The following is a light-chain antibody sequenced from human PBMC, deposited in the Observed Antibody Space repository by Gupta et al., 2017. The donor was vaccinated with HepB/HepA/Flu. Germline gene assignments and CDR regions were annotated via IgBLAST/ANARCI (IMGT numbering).Light chain of an antibody. J-gene: IGKJ4*01. Sequence: EIVLTQSPATLSLSPGERATLSCRASQGIISYLAWYQQKPGQAPRLLIYDAYNRATGIPARFSGSGSGTDFTLTISSLEPEDFAVYYCQQRSKWPLTFGGGTKVEIK. CDR1: QGIISY. CDR3: QQRSKWPLT. CDR2: DAY. V-gene: IGKV3-11*01.